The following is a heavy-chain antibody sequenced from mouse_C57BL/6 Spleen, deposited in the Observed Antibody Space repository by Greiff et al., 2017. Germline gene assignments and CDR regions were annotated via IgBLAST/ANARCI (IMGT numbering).Heavy chain of an antibody. CDR3: TRSEGNYLFAY. D-gene: IGHD2-1*01. CDR1: GYTFTDYE. V-gene: IGHV1-15*01. CDR2: IDPETGGT. Sequence: QVTLKESGAELVRPGASVTLSCKASGYTFTDYEMHWVKQTPVHGLEWIGAIDPETGGTAYNQTFKGKAILTADKSSSTAYMELRSLTSEDSAVYYCTRSEGNYLFAYWGQGTLVTVSA. J-gene: IGHJ3*01.